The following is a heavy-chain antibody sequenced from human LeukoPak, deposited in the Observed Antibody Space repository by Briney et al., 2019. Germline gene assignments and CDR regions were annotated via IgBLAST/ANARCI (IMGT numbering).Heavy chain of an antibody. CDR3: ATQWLRRGVGL. J-gene: IGHJ4*02. D-gene: IGHD5-12*01. V-gene: IGHV3-30*02. CDR2: IWYDGSKK. CDR1: GFSFSNYG. Sequence: GGSLRLSCAASGFSFSNYGIHWVRQAPGKGLEWVAFIWYDGSKKYYTDSVKGRFTISRDNSKNTVYLQMNSLRAEDTAVYYCATQWLRRGVGLWGQGTLVTVSS.